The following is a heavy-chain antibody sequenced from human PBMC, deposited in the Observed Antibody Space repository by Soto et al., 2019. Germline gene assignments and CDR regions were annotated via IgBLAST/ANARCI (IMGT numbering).Heavy chain of an antibody. J-gene: IGHJ6*02. CDR2: IYNGGST. CDR3: ARDRIPTGMDV. CDR1: GFTVSSNY. Sequence: PGGSLRLSCAASGFTVSSNYMSWVRQAPGKGLGWVSVIYNGGSTYYADSVKGRFTISRDNSKNTLYLQMNSLRAEDTAVYYCARDRIPTGMDVWGQGTTVTVSS. V-gene: IGHV3-66*01.